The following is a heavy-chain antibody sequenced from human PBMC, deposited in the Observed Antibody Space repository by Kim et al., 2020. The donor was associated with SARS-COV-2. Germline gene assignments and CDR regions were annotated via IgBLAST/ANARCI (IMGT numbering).Heavy chain of an antibody. D-gene: IGHD3-22*01. V-gene: IGHV4-59*01. Sequence: NPSLKSRVTISVDTSKNQFSLKLSSVTAADTAVYYCAREGVVAPLDYFDYWGQGTLVTVSS. J-gene: IGHJ4*02. CDR3: AREGVVAPLDYFDY.